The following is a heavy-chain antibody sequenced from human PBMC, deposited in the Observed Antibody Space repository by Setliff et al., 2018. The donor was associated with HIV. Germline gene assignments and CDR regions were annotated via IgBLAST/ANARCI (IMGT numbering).Heavy chain of an antibody. D-gene: IGHD6-19*01. CDR2: IYHSGST. Sequence: SETLSLTCAVSGYSISSGYYWGWIRQPPGKGLEWIGSIYHSGSTYYNPSLKSRVTISVDTSKNQFSLKLSSVTAADTAVYYCAGHSRCWYRGVDYWGQGTLVTVSS. V-gene: IGHV4-38-2*01. CDR3: AGHSRCWYRGVDY. CDR1: GYSISSGYY. J-gene: IGHJ4*02.